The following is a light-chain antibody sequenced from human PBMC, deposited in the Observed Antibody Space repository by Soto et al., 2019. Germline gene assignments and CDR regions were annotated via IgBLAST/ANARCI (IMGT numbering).Light chain of an antibody. V-gene: IGLV2-14*01. J-gene: IGLJ2*01. CDR2: EVS. CDR3: SSYTSSSTVV. Sequence: QSALTQPASVSGSPGQSITLSCTGTSSDVGGYNFVSWYQQHPGKAPKLIIYEVSNRPSGVSNRFSGSKSGNTASLTISGLQADDEADYYCSSYTSSSTVVFGGGTKVTVL. CDR1: SSDVGGYNF.